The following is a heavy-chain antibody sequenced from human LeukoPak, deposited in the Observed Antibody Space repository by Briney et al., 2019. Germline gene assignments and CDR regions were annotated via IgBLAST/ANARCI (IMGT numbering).Heavy chain of an antibody. D-gene: IGHD3-10*01. CDR2: IFYSGST. Sequence: SETLSLTCTVSGGSISSYYWSWIRQPPGKGLEWIGYIFYSGSTNYNPSLRSRVTISLDTSKNQFSLKLSSVTAADTAVYYCARDPLWFGELLRYFDYWGQGTLVTVSS. CDR3: ARDPLWFGELLRYFDY. J-gene: IGHJ4*02. V-gene: IGHV4-59*12. CDR1: GGSISSYY.